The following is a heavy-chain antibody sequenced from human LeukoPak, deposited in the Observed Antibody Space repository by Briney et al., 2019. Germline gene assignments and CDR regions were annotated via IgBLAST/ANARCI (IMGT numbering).Heavy chain of an antibody. CDR3: AKDGGLWVSAHWGDS. J-gene: IGHJ4*02. CDR2: ITTSDGNT. D-gene: IGHD7-27*01. Sequence: GGSLRLSCAASGFTFSSYTMSWVRQAPGKGVEWVSTITTSDGNTYYADSVKGRFTVSRDNSKNTLFLQMNSLRAEDTAVYYCAKDGGLWVSAHWGDSWGRGTLVTVSS. V-gene: IGHV3-23*01. CDR1: GFTFSSYT.